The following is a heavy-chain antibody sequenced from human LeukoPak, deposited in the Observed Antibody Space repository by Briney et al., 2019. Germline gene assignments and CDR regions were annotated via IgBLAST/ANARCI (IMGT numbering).Heavy chain of an antibody. CDR3: AKDGIVATVPQWLVLRLYYYYMDV. CDR2: ISGSGGST. CDR1: GFTFSSYA. J-gene: IGHJ6*03. V-gene: IGHV3-23*01. Sequence: GGSLRLSCAASGFTFSSYAMSWVRQAPGKGLEWVSAISGSGGSTYYADSVKGRFTISRDNSKNTLYLQMNSLRAEDTAVYYCAKDGIVATVPQWLVLRLYYYYMDVWGKGTTVTVSS. D-gene: IGHD6-19*01.